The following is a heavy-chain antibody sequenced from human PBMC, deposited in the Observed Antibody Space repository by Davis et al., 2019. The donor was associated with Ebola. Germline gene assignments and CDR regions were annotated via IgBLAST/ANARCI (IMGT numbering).Heavy chain of an antibody. D-gene: IGHD6-13*01. CDR1: GFTFSSYA. J-gene: IGHJ6*02. CDR3: AKEHLTGYSSSWYETGYGMDV. CDR2: ISYVGSNK. V-gene: IGHV3-30-3*01. Sequence: GESLKISCAASGFTFSSYAMHWVRQAPGKGLEWVAVISYVGSNKYYADSVKGRFTISRDNSKNTLYLQMNSLRAEDTAVYYCAKEHLTGYSSSWYETGYGMDVWGQGTTVTVSS.